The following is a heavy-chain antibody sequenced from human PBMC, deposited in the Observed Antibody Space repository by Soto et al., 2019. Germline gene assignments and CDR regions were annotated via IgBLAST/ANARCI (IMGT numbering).Heavy chain of an antibody. D-gene: IGHD3-3*01. V-gene: IGHV4-30-4*01. J-gene: IGHJ6*02. CDR2: IYYSGST. Sequence: SETLSLTCTVSGGSISSGDYYWSWIRQPPGKGLEWIGYIYYSGSTYYNPSLKSRVTISVGTSKNQFSLKLSSVTAADTAVYYCARDDFWSGYYDYGMDVWGQGTTVTVSS. CDR3: ARDDFWSGYYDYGMDV. CDR1: GGSISSGDYY.